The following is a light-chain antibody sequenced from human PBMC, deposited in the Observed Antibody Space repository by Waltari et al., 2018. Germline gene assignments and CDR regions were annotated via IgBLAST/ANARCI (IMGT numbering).Light chain of an antibody. J-gene: IGLJ3*02. Sequence: QSALTQPASVSGSPGQSITISCTGTSSDVGGYNYVSWYQHHPGEAPKPMISEVRNRPSGVSNRFSVSKSGKTAALTISGLQAEDEADYYCSSYTSSSTWVFGGGTKVTVL. CDR1: SSDVGGYNY. V-gene: IGLV2-14*01. CDR3: SSYTSSSTWV. CDR2: EVR.